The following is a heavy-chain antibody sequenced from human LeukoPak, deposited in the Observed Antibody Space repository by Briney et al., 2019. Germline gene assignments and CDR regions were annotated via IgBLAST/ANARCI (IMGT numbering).Heavy chain of an antibody. CDR3: ATLISGWSLY. V-gene: IGHV3-74*01. D-gene: IGHD6-19*01. CDR2: IDYDGINT. Sequence: GGSLRLSCAASGFTFSTYWMHWVRQTPGKGPVWVSRIDYDGINTNYADSVRGRFTISRDNAKNTLYLQMNSLRAEDTAVYYCATLISGWSLYWGQGTLVTVSS. CDR1: GFTFSTYW. J-gene: IGHJ4*02.